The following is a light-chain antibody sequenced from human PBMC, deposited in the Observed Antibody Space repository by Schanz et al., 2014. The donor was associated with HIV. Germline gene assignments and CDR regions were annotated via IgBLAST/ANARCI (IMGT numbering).Light chain of an antibody. CDR3: HSSDGLNLGV. V-gene: IGLV6-57*04. CDR1: RGSIASNY. Sequence: NFMLTQPHSVSESPGKTVTISCTRSRGSIASNYVQWYQQRPGSAPTTVIFEDNQRPSGVPDRFSGSIDSSSNSASLTISGLETDDEADYFCHSSDGLNLGVFGGGTKLTVL. J-gene: IGLJ3*02. CDR2: EDN.